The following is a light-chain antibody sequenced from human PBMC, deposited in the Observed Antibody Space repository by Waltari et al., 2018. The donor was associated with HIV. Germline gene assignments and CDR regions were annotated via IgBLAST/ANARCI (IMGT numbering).Light chain of an antibody. J-gene: IGLJ2*01. Sequence: QSALTQPASVSGSPGQSLTVSCTGTRSDIGAYDFVSWYQQTPGTAPKPVIYEVSTRPSGISYRFSGSKSGNTASLTISGLQTEDEADYYCSSFTTSNSLLFGGGTKVTVL. CDR2: EVS. V-gene: IGLV2-14*01. CDR1: RSDIGAYDF. CDR3: SSFTTSNSLL.